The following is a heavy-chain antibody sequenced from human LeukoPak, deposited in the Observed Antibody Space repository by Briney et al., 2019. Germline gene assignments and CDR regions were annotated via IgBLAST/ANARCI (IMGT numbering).Heavy chain of an antibody. CDR3: ATLDDLYYDSSGSTSNWFDP. D-gene: IGHD3-22*01. Sequence: ASVKVSCKASGYSFTSYYMHWVRQAPGQGLEWMGIINPSVGSTNYNPSLKSRVTISVDTSKNQFSLKLSSVTAADTAVYYCATLDDLYYDSSGSTSNWFDPWGQGTLVTVSS. V-gene: IGHV1-46*01. CDR1: GYSFTSYY. CDR2: INPSVGST. J-gene: IGHJ5*02.